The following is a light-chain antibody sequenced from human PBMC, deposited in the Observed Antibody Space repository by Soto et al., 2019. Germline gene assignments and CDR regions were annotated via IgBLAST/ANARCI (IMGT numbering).Light chain of an antibody. V-gene: IGLV2-8*01. J-gene: IGLJ1*01. CDR1: SSDVGGYNY. CDR3: NSYTSSTQYV. Sequence: QSALTQPPSASGSPGQSVTISCTGTSSDVGGYNYVSWYQQHPGKAPKLMIYEISKRPSGVPDRFSGSKSGNTASLTVSGLQAEDEADYYYNSYTSSTQYVFGTGTKLTVL. CDR2: EIS.